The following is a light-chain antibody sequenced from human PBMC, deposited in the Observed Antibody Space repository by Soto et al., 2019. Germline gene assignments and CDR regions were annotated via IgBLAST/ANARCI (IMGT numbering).Light chain of an antibody. J-gene: IGLJ1*01. CDR1: SSNIGSNY. CDR3: AAWDDSLSGYG. V-gene: IGLV1-47*01. CDR2: RNN. Sequence: ALTQPPSASGTPGQRVTISCSGSSSNIGSNYVYWYQQLPGTAPKLLIYRNNQRPSGVPDRFSGSKSGTSASLAISGLRSEDEADYYCAAWDDSLSGYGFGTGTKVTVL.